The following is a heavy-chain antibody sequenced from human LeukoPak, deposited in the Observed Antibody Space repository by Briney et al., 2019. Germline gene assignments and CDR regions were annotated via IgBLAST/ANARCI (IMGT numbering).Heavy chain of an antibody. D-gene: IGHD3-10*01. CDR1: GGSISSYY. J-gene: IGHJ3*02. CDR2: IYYSGST. CDR3: ARLSFWGPMVRDRDAFDI. V-gene: IGHV4-59*08. Sequence: PSETLSLTCTVSGGSISSYYWSWIRQPPGKGLEWIGYIYYSGSTNYNPSLKSRVTIPVDTSKNQFSLKLSSVTAADTAVYYCARLSFWGPMVRDRDAFDIWGQGTMVTVSS.